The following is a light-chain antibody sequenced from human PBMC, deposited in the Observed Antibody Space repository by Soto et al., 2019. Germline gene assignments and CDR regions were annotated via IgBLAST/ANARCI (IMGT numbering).Light chain of an antibody. CDR3: QSYDTINQAGI. Sequence: NFMLTQPHSVSESPGKTVTISCTRSSGSIARNYVQWYQQRPGGAPTTVIYQDNQRPSGVPDRFSGSIDSSSNSASLTISGRKTEDEADYYCQSYDTINQAGIFGGGTKLTVL. J-gene: IGLJ2*01. CDR2: QDN. CDR1: SGSIARNY. V-gene: IGLV6-57*04.